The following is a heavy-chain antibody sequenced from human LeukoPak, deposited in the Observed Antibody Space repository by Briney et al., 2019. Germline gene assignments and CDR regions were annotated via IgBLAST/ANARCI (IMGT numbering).Heavy chain of an antibody. D-gene: IGHD3-10*01. CDR3: ARVGAGYYYYYMDV. V-gene: IGHV4-59*01. CDR1: GGSISSYY. Sequence: SETLSLTCTVSGGSISSYYWSWIRQPPGKGLEWIGYIYYSGSTNYNPSLKSRVTISVDTSKNQFSLKLSSVTAADTAVYYCARVGAGYYYYYMDVWGKGTTVTVSS. J-gene: IGHJ6*03. CDR2: IYYSGST.